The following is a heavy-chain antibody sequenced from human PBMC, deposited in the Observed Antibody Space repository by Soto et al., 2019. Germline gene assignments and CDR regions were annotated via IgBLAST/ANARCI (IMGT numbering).Heavy chain of an antibody. CDR3: ARDSYYDSSGYPLY. D-gene: IGHD3-22*01. CDR2: ISSSSSTI. J-gene: IGHJ4*02. V-gene: IGHV3-48*02. CDR1: GFTFISYS. Sequence: WGSLRLSCAASGFTFISYSMNWGRQAPGKGLEWVSYISSSSSTIYYADSVKGRFTISRDNAKNSLYLQMNSLRDEDTAVYYCARDSYYDSSGYPLYWGQGTLVTVSS.